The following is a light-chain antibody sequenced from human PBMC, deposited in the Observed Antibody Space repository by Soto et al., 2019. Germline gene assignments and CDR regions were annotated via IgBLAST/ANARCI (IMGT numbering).Light chain of an antibody. J-gene: IGLJ2*01. CDR3: CLYAGTTTFV. Sequence: QSVLTQPASVSGSPGQSITISCTGTSSDVGSYNLVSWYQQHPGKAPKLMIYEGTKRPSGVSNRFSGSKSGNTASLTISGLQAEDEADYYCCLYAGTTTFVFGGGPKLTVL. CDR1: SSDVGSYNL. CDR2: EGT. V-gene: IGLV2-23*03.